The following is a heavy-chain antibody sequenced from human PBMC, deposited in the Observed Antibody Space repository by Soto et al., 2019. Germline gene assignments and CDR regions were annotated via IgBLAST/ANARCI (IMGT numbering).Heavy chain of an antibody. CDR1: GFTFTNYA. V-gene: IGHV3-33*05. D-gene: IGHD3-22*01. Sequence: QVQLVESGGGVVQPGRSLRLSCAASGFTFTNYAMHWVRQAPGKGLEWVALILSDGNTKYYAGSVKGRLTISRDKSENTVFLQMNSLRAEDTAVYYCARGVMGISYESSGFEYWGQGALVTVSS. J-gene: IGHJ4*02. CDR2: ILSDGNTK. CDR3: ARGVMGISYESSGFEY.